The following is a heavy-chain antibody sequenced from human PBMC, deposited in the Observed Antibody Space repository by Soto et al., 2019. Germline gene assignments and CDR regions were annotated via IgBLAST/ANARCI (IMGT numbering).Heavy chain of an antibody. J-gene: IGHJ4*02. CDR1: GASVSSTYW. Sequence: SETLSLTWTVSGASVSSTYWWSWVRQPPGKGPEWIGEINHRGSANYNPSLKSRVTISVDISKSQFSLRLTSVTAADTAVYYCARYNAASGTYYFDFWGQGALVTVSS. V-gene: IGHV4-4*02. CDR3: ARYNAASGTYYFDF. D-gene: IGHD6-13*01. CDR2: INHRGSA.